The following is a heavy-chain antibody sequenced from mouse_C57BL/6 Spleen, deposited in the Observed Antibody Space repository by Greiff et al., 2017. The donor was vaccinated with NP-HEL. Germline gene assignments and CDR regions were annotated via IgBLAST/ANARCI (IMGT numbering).Heavy chain of an antibody. D-gene: IGHD4-1*01. CDR2: IRNKANNHAT. Sequence: EVKVEESGGGLVQPGGSMKLSCAASGFTFSDAWMDWVRQSPEKGLEWVAEIRNKANNHATYYAESVKGRFTNARDDSKSSVYLQMNSLRAEDTGIYYCTSNWEFAYWGQGTLVTVSA. J-gene: IGHJ3*01. V-gene: IGHV6-6*01. CDR3: TSNWEFAY. CDR1: GFTFSDAW.